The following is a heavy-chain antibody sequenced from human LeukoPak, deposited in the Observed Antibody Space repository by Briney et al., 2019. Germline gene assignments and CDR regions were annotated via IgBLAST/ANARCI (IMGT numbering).Heavy chain of an antibody. CDR1: GFTFSSYW. V-gene: IGHV3-48*01. Sequence: GGSLRLSCAASGFTFSSYWMSWVRQAPGKGLEWVSYISSSSGTIYYADSVKGRFTISRDNAKNSLYLQMNSLRAEDTAVYYCARRPEFGVLYYMDVWGKGTTVTVSS. J-gene: IGHJ6*03. CDR3: ARRPEFGVLYYMDV. CDR2: ISSSSGTI. D-gene: IGHD3-16*01.